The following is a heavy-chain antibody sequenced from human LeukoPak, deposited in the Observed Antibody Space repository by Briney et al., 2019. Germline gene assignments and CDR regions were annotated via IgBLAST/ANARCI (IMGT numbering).Heavy chain of an antibody. CDR3: ARERDGRFFDY. Sequence: GGSLRLSCAASGFTFSSYAVNWVRQAPGKGLEWVSLISGSGSLTYYADSVKGRFTISRDNSKNTVYLQMNSLRAEDTAVYYCARERDGRFFDYWGQGTLVTVSS. CDR1: GFTFSSYA. V-gene: IGHV3-23*01. CDR2: ISGSGSLT. J-gene: IGHJ4*02. D-gene: IGHD5-24*01.